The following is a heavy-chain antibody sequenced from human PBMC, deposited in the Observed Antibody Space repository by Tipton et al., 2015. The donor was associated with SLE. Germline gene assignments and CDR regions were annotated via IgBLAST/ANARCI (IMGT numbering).Heavy chain of an antibody. CDR2: INDSGDRT. J-gene: IGHJ1*01. D-gene: IGHD6-19*01. CDR3: ARGAEQWLARNFQH. CDR1: GFTFSNYA. Sequence: SLRLSCAASGFTFSNYAMSWVRQAPGKGLEWVSGINDSGDRTYYADSVKGRFTISRDNSKNTLYLQMNSLRTEDTALYYCARGAEQWLARNFQHWGQGTLVTVSS. V-gene: IGHV3-23*01.